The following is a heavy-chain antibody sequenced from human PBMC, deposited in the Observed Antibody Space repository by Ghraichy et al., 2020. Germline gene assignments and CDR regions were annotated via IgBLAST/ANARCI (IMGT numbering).Heavy chain of an antibody. Sequence: GESLNISCAGSGFTFRSYAMNWVRQAPGKGLEWVSAISGRGTSSYYPDSVKGRFTISRDNSKNTLYLQMNSLRAEDTAIYYCARTSDDGDFDYWGQGTLVTVSS. CDR3: ARTSDDGDFDY. D-gene: IGHD4-17*01. V-gene: IGHV3-23*01. J-gene: IGHJ4*02. CDR2: ISGRGTSS. CDR1: GFTFRSYA.